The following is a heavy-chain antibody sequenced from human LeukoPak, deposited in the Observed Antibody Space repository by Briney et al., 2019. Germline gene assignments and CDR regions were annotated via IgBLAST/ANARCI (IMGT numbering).Heavy chain of an antibody. CDR1: GIIFSNYW. Sequence: GGSLRLSCAASGIIFSNYWMHWVRQAPGKGLVWVSRINRDGSSTSYADSVKGRFTISRDNAKNTLYLQMNSLRAEDTAVYYCAKDLWGFVEVAAILDYWGQGTLVTVSS. CDR2: INRDGSST. CDR3: AKDLWGFVEVAAILDY. J-gene: IGHJ4*02. D-gene: IGHD2-15*01. V-gene: IGHV3-74*01.